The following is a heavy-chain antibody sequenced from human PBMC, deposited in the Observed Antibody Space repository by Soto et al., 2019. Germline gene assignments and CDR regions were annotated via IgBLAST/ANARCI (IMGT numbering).Heavy chain of an antibody. J-gene: IGHJ5*02. V-gene: IGHV4-4*02. CDR3: ARDNYGSGSYYSYNWFDP. Sequence: SETLSLTCAVSGGSISSSNWWSWIRQPPGKGLEWIGEIYHSGSTNYNPSLKSRVTISVDKSKNQFSLKLSSVTAADTAVYYCARDNYGSGSYYSYNWFDPWGQGTLVTRLL. CDR2: IYHSGST. D-gene: IGHD3-10*01. CDR1: GGSISSSNW.